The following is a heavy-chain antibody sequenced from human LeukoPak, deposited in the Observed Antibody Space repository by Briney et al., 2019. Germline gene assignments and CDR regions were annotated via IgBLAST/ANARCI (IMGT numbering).Heavy chain of an antibody. V-gene: IGHV3-53*01. CDR1: GFTVSSNY. CDR3: AKDLGVGIAAAGYYFDY. D-gene: IGHD6-13*01. CDR2: IYSGGST. Sequence: GGSLRLSCAASGFTVSSNYMSWVRQAPGKGLEWVSVIYSGGSTYYADSVKGRFTISRDNSKNTLYLQMNSLRAEDTAVYYCAKDLGVGIAAAGYYFDYWGQGTLVTVSS. J-gene: IGHJ4*02.